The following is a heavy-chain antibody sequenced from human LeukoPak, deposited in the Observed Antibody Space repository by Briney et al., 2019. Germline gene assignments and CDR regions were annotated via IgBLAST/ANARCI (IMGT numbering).Heavy chain of an antibody. J-gene: IGHJ4*02. CDR3: ARASFDR. V-gene: IGHV1-18*01. CDR2: ISTYNGNT. Sequence: VASVKVSCKASGYTFVTYGINWVRQAPGQGPEWIGWISTYNGNTKYALKFQDRVTLTRDTSTTTAYMELKSLTSDDRAVYYCARASFDRWGQGTLVIVSS. CDR1: GYTFVTYG.